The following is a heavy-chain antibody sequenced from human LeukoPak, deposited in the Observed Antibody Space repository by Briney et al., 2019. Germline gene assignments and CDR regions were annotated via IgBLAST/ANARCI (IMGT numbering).Heavy chain of an antibody. J-gene: IGHJ4*02. CDR3: ATGHYNSGLRY. Sequence: ASVKVSCKASGYSFTGYYIHWVRQAPGQGLEWMGWINPNSGGTNYAQNFQGRVTMTRDTSITTAYMELSRLRSDDTAVYSCATGHYNSGLRYWGQGTLVTVSS. V-gene: IGHV1-2*02. D-gene: IGHD3-22*01. CDR2: INPNSGGT. CDR1: GYSFTGYY.